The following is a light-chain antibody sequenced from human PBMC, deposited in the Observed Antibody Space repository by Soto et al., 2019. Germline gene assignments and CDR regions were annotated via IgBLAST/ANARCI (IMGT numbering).Light chain of an antibody. CDR2: GAS. V-gene: IGKV3D-15*01. CDR3: QQRQYWPPIT. Sequence: EKVMTQSPATMSVSLWERATLYCRASQSVARNLAWYQQKPGQAPRLLIYGASSRATGIPDRFSGSGSGTDFTLTISSLEPEDFAIYYCQQRQYWPPITFGQGTRLEIK. J-gene: IGKJ5*01. CDR1: QSVARN.